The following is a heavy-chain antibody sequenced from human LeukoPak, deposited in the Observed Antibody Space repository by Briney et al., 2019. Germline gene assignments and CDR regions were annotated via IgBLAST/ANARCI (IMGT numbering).Heavy chain of an antibody. J-gene: IGHJ4*02. CDR1: ILLFHRHG. Sequence: GGSLRLSCAASILLFHRHGMHCARQAPGKGLEWVAVIWYDGSSKYYADSVKGRFTISRDNSKNALYLQMNSLRAEDTAVYYFARIGVAGSKLVDYWGQGTLVTVSS. CDR2: IWYDGSSK. D-gene: IGHD6-19*01. V-gene: IGHV3-33*01. CDR3: ARIGVAGSKLVDY.